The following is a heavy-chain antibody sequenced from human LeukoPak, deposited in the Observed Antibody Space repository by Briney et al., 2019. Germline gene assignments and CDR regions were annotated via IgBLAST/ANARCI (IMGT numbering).Heavy chain of an antibody. CDR3: AKDREYCYGPGSYYFDY. CDR2: ISGSGGGT. D-gene: IGHD3-10*01. V-gene: IGHV3-23*01. J-gene: IGHJ4*02. Sequence: GVSLRLSCAASGFTFSSYAMSWVRQAPGKGLEWVSAISGSGGGTYYADSVKGRFTISRDNSKNTLYLQMNSLRAEDTAVYYCAKDREYCYGPGSYYFDYWGQGTLVTVSS. CDR1: GFTFSSYA.